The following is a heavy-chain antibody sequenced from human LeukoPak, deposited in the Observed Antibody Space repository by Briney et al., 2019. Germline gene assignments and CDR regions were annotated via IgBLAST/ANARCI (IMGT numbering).Heavy chain of an antibody. D-gene: IGHD6-19*01. CDR2: INPNSGGI. CDR3: ARMFLTGWYIDY. CDR1: GYTFTGYY. V-gene: IGHV1-2*02. Sequence: ASVKVSCKASGYTFTGYYMHWVRQAPGQGLEWMGWINPNSGGINYAQKFQGRVTMTRDTSISTAYMELSRLRSDDTAVYYCARMFLTGWYIDYWGQGTLVTVSS. J-gene: IGHJ4*02.